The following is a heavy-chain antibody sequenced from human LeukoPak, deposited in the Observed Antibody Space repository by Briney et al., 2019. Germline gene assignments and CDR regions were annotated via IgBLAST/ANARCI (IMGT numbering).Heavy chain of an antibody. V-gene: IGHV3-33*01. J-gene: IGHJ4*02. CDR3: ARDPGVRWLVGFDY. CDR2: IRYDGGNK. D-gene: IGHD6-19*01. CDR1: GFTFSSYG. Sequence: GGSLRLSCAASGFTFSSYGMHWVRQAPGKGLEWVAVIRYDGGNKYYADSVKGRFTISRDNSKNTLYLQMDSLRAEDTAVYYCARDPGVRWLVGFDYWGQGTLVTVSS.